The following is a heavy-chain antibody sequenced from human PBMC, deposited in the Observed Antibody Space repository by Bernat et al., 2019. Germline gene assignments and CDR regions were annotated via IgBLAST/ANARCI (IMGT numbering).Heavy chain of an antibody. CDR3: ARDTTYYYDSSGYYYDS. CDR1: GFTVSSNY. V-gene: IGHV3-66*01. D-gene: IGHD3-22*01. J-gene: IGHJ5*01. CDR2: IYSGGST. Sequence: EVQLVESGGGLVQPGGSLRLSCAASGFTVSSNYMSWVRQAPGKGLEWVSVIYSGGSTYYADSVKGRFTISRDNSKNTLYLQMNSLRAEDTAVYYCARDTTYYYDSSGYYYDSWGQGTLVTVSS.